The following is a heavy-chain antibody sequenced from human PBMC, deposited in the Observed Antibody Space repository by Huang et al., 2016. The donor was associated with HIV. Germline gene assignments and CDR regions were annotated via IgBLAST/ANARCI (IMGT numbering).Heavy chain of an antibody. Sequence: QLQLQESGPGLVKPSETLSLTCTVSGGSIRSDNYYWGWIRQPPGKGLGWIGSIYYRGGTYYNPALKRRVTITVDTSKNQFSLKMRSVTAADTAVYYCARLPGSITMIRGVITDPYWGQGTLVTVSS. CDR2: IYYRGGT. CDR3: ARLPGSITMIRGVITDPY. CDR1: GGSIRSDNYY. J-gene: IGHJ4*02. D-gene: IGHD3-10*01. V-gene: IGHV4-39*01.